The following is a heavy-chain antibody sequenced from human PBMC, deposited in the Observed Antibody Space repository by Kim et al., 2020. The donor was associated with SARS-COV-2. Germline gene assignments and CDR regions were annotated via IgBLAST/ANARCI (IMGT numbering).Heavy chain of an antibody. CDR2: IYYSGST. Sequence: SETLSLTCIVSGGSISSSSYYWGWIRQPPGKGQEWIGNIYYSGSTYYNPSLKSRVTISVDTSKNQFSLKLSSVTAADTAVYYCARDYGDYWFDPWGQGTLVTVSS. J-gene: IGHJ5*02. V-gene: IGHV4-39*02. CDR3: ARDYGDYWFDP. D-gene: IGHD4-17*01. CDR1: GGSISSSSYY.